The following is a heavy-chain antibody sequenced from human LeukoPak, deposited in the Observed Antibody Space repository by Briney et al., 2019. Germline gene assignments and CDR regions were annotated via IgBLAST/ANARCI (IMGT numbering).Heavy chain of an antibody. Sequence: SVKVSCKASGGTFSSYAISWVRQAPGQGLEWMGGIIPIFGTANYAQKFQGRVTITTDESTSTAYMELSSLRSEDTAVYYCARDRTSIAVAGNYYYYMDVWGKETTVTVSS. D-gene: IGHD6-19*01. CDR1: GGTFSSYA. J-gene: IGHJ6*03. CDR2: IIPIFGTA. CDR3: ARDRTSIAVAGNYYYYMDV. V-gene: IGHV1-69*05.